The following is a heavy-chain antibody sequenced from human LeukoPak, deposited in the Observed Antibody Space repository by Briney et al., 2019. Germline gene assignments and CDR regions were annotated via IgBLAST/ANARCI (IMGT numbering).Heavy chain of an antibody. CDR2: IYYNGNT. D-gene: IGHD3-10*01. V-gene: IGHV4-59*08. CDR3: TRQGSYFNY. CDR1: GGSFSGYY. J-gene: IGHJ4*02. Sequence: SETLPLTCAVYGGSFSGYYWSWIRQPPGKGLEWIGYIYYNGNTNYNPALKSRVTISVDTSKNQFSLNLSSVTAADTAMYYCTRQGSYFNYWGQGTLVTVSS.